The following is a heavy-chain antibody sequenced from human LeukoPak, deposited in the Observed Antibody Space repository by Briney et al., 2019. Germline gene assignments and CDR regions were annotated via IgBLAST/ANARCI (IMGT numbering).Heavy chain of an antibody. Sequence: GGSLRLSCAASGFAFNTYSMNWVRQAPGKGLEWVSFISSSSTTIYYADSVKGRFTISRDNAKNSLYLQMNSLRAEDTAVYYCARAWGLTGYYAGFYYYGMDVWGQGTTVTVSS. CDR3: ARAWGLTGYYAGFYYYGMDV. CDR1: GFAFNTYS. J-gene: IGHJ6*02. CDR2: ISSSSTTI. V-gene: IGHV3-48*01. D-gene: IGHD3-9*01.